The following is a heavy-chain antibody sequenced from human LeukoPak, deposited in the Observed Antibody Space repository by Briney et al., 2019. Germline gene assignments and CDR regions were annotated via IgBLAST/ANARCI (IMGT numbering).Heavy chain of an antibody. V-gene: IGHV4-39*01. D-gene: IGHD6-19*01. J-gene: IGHJ4*02. CDR2: IYYSGST. CDR1: GGSISSSSYY. CDR3: ARRGTSSGWTPYFDY. Sequence: SETLSLTCTVSGGSISSSSYYWGWIRKPPGKGLEWIGSIYYSGSTYYNPSLKSRVTISVDTSKNQFSLKLSSVTAADTAVYYCARRGTSSGWTPYFDYWGQGTLVTVSS.